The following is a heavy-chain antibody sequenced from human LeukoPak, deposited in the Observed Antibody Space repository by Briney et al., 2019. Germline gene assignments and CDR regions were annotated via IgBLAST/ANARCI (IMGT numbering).Heavy chain of an antibody. Sequence: SETLSLTCAVYGGSFSGYYWSWIRQPPGKGLEWIGEINHSGSTNYNPSLKRRVTISVDTSKDQFSLKLSSVTAADTAVYYCARHGRRDRILTGYYIDPPLYFDYWGQGTLVTVSS. D-gene: IGHD3-9*01. V-gene: IGHV4-34*01. J-gene: IGHJ4*02. CDR2: INHSGST. CDR1: GGSFSGYY. CDR3: ARHGRRDRILTGYYIDPPLYFDY.